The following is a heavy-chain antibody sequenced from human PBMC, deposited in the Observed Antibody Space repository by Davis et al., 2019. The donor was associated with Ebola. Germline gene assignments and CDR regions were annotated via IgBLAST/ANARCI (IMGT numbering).Heavy chain of an antibody. Sequence: ASVKVSCKASGYTFPTYFLHWVRQAPGQGLEWVAVINPSSGSTSTSFAQKFQGRVTLTRDTSTGTVYLELGSLRSEDTGIYFCASGAGSTGGAFDIWGQGTMVTVSS. CDR3: ASGAGSTGGAFDI. CDR2: INPSSGSTST. J-gene: IGHJ3*02. V-gene: IGHV1-46*01. CDR1: GYTFPTYF. D-gene: IGHD2-2*01.